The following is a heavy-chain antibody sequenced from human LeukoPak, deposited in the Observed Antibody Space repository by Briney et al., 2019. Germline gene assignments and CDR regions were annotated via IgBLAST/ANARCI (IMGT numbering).Heavy chain of an antibody. CDR2: INDSGST. V-gene: IGHV4-34*01. Sequence: SETLSLTCAVYGGSFSGYHWSWIRQPPGKGLEWIGEINDSGSTNYNPSLKSRVTMSVDTSKNQISLKLTSVTAADTAVYYCARGINSGHSYGYRSYPDAFDIWGQGTMVTVSS. CDR3: ARGINSGHSYGYRSYPDAFDI. CDR1: GGSFSGYH. J-gene: IGHJ3*02. D-gene: IGHD5-18*01.